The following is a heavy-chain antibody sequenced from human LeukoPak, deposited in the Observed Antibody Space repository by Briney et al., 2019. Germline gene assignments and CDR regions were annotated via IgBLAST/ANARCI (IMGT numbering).Heavy chain of an antibody. CDR3: ARDERRFCSDGSCYPGDY. J-gene: IGHJ4*02. V-gene: IGHV3-21*01. CDR1: GFTFSDYA. D-gene: IGHD2-15*01. Sequence: GGSLRLSCAASGFTFSDYAMEWVRQAPGKGLEWVAAISRTSSYIYYSDSVKGRFTISRDHAENSVYLQMDSLRAEDTAVYYCARDERRFCSDGSCYPGDYWGQGTLVTVSS. CDR2: ISRTSSYI.